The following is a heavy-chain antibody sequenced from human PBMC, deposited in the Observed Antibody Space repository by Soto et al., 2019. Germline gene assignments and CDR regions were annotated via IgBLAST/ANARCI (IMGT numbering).Heavy chain of an antibody. V-gene: IGHV3-33*01. Sequence: GGPLRLSCAASGFTFSSYGMHWVRQAPGKGLEWVAVIWYDGSNKYYADSVKGRFTISRDNSKNTLYLQMNSLRAEDTAVYYSAGGIADVIYYYYGMDVWGQGTTVTVSS. D-gene: IGHD6-13*01. CDR2: IWYDGSNK. CDR3: AGGIADVIYYYYGMDV. CDR1: GFTFSSYG. J-gene: IGHJ6*02.